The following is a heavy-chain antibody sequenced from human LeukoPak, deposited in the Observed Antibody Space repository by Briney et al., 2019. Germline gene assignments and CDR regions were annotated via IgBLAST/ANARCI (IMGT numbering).Heavy chain of an antibody. CDR3: ATWRTAKTGFDY. Sequence: SETLSLTCTVSGGSISSYYWSWIRQPPGKGLEWIGYIYYSGSTNYNPSLTSRVTISVDTSKNQFSLKLSTVTAADTAVYYCATWRTAKTGFDYWGQGTLVTVSS. J-gene: IGHJ4*02. V-gene: IGHV4-59*08. D-gene: IGHD1-1*01. CDR1: GGSISSYY. CDR2: IYYSGST.